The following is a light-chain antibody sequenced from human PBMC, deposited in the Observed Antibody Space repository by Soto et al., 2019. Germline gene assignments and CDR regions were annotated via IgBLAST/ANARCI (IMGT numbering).Light chain of an antibody. J-gene: IGKJ3*01. CDR1: QSISSY. CDR2: TAS. Sequence: DIQMTQSPSSLSASVGDRVTITCRASQSISSYLNWYQQKPGKAPKLLIYTASTLQSGVPSRFSGSRSGTDFTLTISSLQPEDFATYYCQQSHSTLFTFGPGTKVEIK. CDR3: QQSHSTLFT. V-gene: IGKV1-39*01.